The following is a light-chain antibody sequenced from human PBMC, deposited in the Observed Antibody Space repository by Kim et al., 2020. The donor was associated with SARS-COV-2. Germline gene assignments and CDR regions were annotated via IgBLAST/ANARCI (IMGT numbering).Light chain of an antibody. CDR2: DAS. CDR1: QSVSSSY. J-gene: IGKJ1*01. CDR3: QQYGSSPRT. Sequence: LAPGERATLFCGASQSVSSSYLAWYQQKPGLAPRLLNYDASSRATGIPDRFSGSGSGTDFTLTISRLEPEDFAVYYCQQYGSSPRTFGQGTKLEI. V-gene: IGKV3D-20*01.